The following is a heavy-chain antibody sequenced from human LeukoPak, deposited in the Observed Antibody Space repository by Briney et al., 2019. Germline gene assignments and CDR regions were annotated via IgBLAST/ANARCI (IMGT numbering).Heavy chain of an antibody. Sequence: GGPLRLSCAASVFTFSTYWMSWVRQAPGKGLEWVANIKQDGSEKYYVDSVKGRFTISRDNAKNSLYLQMNSLRAEDTAVYYWTDYFDYWGQGTLVTVSS. CDR1: VFTFSTYW. CDR3: TDYFDY. V-gene: IGHV3-7*01. J-gene: IGHJ4*02. CDR2: IKQDGSEK.